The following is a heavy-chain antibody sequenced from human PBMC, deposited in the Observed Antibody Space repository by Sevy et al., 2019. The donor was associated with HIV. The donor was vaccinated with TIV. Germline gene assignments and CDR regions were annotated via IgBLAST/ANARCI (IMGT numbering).Heavy chain of an antibody. CDR1: GGSISSGGYY. Sequence: SETLSLTCTVSGGSISSGGYYWSWIRQHPGKGLEWIGYIYYSGSTYYNPSLKSRVTISVDTSKNQFSLKLSSVTAADKAVYYCARGGEGVIPSPVLGLGPWTKYWYFDLWGRGTLVTVSS. CDR3: ARGGEGVIPSPVLGLGPWTKYWYFDL. D-gene: IGHD3-10*01. CDR2: IYYSGST. J-gene: IGHJ2*01. V-gene: IGHV4-31*03.